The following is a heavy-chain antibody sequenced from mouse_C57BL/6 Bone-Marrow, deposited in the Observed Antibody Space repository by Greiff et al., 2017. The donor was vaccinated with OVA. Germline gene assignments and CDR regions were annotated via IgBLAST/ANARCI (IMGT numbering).Heavy chain of an antibody. D-gene: IGHD3-2*02. CDR1: GFTFSISA. J-gene: IGHJ1*03. CDR2: ISDGGSYT. CDR3: ARGNSGDGWYFDV. V-gene: IGHV5-4*01. Sequence: EVQGVESGGGLVKPGGSLKLSCAASGFTFSISAMSWVRQTPEKRLEWVATISDGGSYTYYPDNVKGRFTISRDNAKNHLYLQMSHLKSEDTAMYDCARGNSGDGWYFDVWGTGTTVTVSS.